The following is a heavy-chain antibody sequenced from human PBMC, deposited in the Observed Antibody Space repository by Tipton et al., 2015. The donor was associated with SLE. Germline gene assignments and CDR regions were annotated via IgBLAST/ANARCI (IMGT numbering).Heavy chain of an antibody. CDR1: GFTFSSYG. CDR3: ARVGDCSSTSCYAGVLAFDI. D-gene: IGHD2-2*01. J-gene: IGHJ3*02. CDR2: IRYDGSNK. Sequence: SLRLSCAASGFTFSSYGMHWVRQAPGKGLEWVAFIRYDGSNKYYADSVKGRFTISRDNSKNTLYLQMNSLRAEDTAVYYCARVGDCSSTSCYAGVLAFDIWGQGTMVTVSS. V-gene: IGHV3-30*02.